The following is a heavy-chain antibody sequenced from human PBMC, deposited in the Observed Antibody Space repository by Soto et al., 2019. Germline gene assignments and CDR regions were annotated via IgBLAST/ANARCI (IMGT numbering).Heavy chain of an antibody. CDR3: ARQVSTGYYYYYMDV. J-gene: IGHJ6*03. V-gene: IGHV3-21*01. Sequence: GGSLRLSCAASGFTFSSYSMNWVRQAPGKGLEWVSSISSSSSYIYYADSVKDRFTISRDNAKNSLYLQMNSLRAEDTAVYYCARQVSTGYYYYYMDVWGKGTTVTISS. D-gene: IGHD3-10*01. CDR1: GFTFSSYS. CDR2: ISSSSSYI.